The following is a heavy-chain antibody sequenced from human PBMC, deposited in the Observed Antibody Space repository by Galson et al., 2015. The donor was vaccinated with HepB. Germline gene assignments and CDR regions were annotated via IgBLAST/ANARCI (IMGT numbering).Heavy chain of an antibody. D-gene: IGHD3-22*01. CDR1: GYTFTSYG. V-gene: IGHV1-18*04. CDR3: AKSPLRGDSYYYYYGMDV. J-gene: IGHJ6*02. Sequence: SVKVSCKAPGYTFTSYGISWVRQAPGQGLEWMGWISAHNGNTNYAQKLQGRVTMTTDTSTSTAYMELRSLRSDDTAVYYCAKSPLRGDSYYYYYGMDVWGQGTTVTVSS. CDR2: ISAHNGNT.